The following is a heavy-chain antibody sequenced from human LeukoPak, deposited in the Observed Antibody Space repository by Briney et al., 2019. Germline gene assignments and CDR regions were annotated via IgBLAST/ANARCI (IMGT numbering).Heavy chain of an antibody. CDR1: GGSISSSSYY. V-gene: IGHV4-39*01. CDR2: IYYSGST. Sequence: PSETLSLTCTVSGGSISSSSYYWGWIRQPPGKGLEWIGSIYYSGSTYYNPSLKSRVTISVDTSKNQFSLKLSSVTAADTAVYYCARRGFAGTVTTWGQGTLVTVSS. CDR3: ARRGFAGTVTT. D-gene: IGHD4-17*01. J-gene: IGHJ4*02.